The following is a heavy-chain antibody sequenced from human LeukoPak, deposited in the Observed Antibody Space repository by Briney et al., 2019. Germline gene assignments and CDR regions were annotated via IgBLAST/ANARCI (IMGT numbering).Heavy chain of an antibody. CDR1: GFTFSSYS. CDR2: TSSSSSYI. Sequence: GGSLRPSCAASGFTFSSYSMNWVRQAPGKGLEWVSSTSSSSSYIYYADSVKGRFTISRDNAENSLYLQMNSLRAEDTAVYYCARDGGSSSSSVYYYYMDVWGKGTTVTVSS. CDR3: ARDGGSSSSSVYYYYMDV. V-gene: IGHV3-21*01. J-gene: IGHJ6*03. D-gene: IGHD6-6*01.